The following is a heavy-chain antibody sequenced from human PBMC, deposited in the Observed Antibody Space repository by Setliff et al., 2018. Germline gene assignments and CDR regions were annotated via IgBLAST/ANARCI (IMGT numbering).Heavy chain of an antibody. Sequence: ASVKVSCKASGYSFTNYAISWMRQAPGQRLQWMGWINTNTGNPTYAQGFTGRFVFSLDTSVSTAYLRISSLKAEDTAVYYCARVLGVAAAGTEDYWGQGTLVTVSS. V-gene: IGHV7-4-1*02. CDR1: GYSFTNYA. J-gene: IGHJ4*02. CDR2: INTNTGNP. D-gene: IGHD6-13*01. CDR3: ARVLGVAAAGTEDY.